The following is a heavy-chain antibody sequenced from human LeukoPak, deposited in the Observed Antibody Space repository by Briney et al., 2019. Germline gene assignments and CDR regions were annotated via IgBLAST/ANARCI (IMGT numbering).Heavy chain of an antibody. CDR3: ASSITLIRGVIIAAYDDFDY. Sequence: GGSLRLSCVVSGFTFSSYEMNWVRQAPGEGLEWVSHISTNNDNIQYVDSVKGRFTVSRDNAKNSLYLQMNSLRAEDTAVYFCASSITLIRGVIIAAYDDFDYWGQGTLVTVSS. V-gene: IGHV3-48*03. CDR1: GFTFSSYE. CDR2: ISTNNDNI. D-gene: IGHD3-10*01. J-gene: IGHJ4*02.